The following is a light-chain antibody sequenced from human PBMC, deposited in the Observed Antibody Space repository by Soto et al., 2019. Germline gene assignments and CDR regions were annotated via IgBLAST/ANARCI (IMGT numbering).Light chain of an antibody. CDR1: RGVTNY. CDR2: SAS. J-gene: IGKJ1*01. V-gene: IGKV3-11*01. CDR3: QQYGSSGT. Sequence: EIVLTQSPATLSLFPGERATLSCRASRGVTNYLAWYQHKPGQAPRLLISSASDRATGIPVRFSGSGSGTDFTLTISSLEPEDSAVYYCQQYGSSGTFGQGTKVDIK.